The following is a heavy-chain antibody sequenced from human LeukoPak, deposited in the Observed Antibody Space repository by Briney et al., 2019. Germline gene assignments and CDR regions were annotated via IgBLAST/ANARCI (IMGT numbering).Heavy chain of an antibody. J-gene: IGHJ5*02. Sequence: SETLSLTCAISGASISSTNWWIWVRPPPGKGLEWIGEMHHSGRTNYNPSLKSRITISVDTSKNQFSLKLNSVTAADTAVYYCARHYGPWGQGTLVTVSS. CDR2: MHHSGRT. V-gene: IGHV4-4*02. CDR1: GASISSTNW. D-gene: IGHD3-16*01. CDR3: ARHYGP.